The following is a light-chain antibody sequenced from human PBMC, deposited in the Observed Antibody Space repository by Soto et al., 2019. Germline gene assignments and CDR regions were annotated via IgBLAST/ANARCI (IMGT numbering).Light chain of an antibody. V-gene: IGKV1-39*01. CDR2: AAS. CDR1: QSISSY. J-gene: IGKJ2*01. CDR3: QQTYSTPFT. Sequence: DIPMTQSPSSLSASVGDRVTITCRASQSISSYLNWFQQKPRKAPKLLIYAASSLQSGVPSRFSGSGSGTDFTLTISSLQPEDFATYHCQQTYSTPFTFGQGTKVEIK.